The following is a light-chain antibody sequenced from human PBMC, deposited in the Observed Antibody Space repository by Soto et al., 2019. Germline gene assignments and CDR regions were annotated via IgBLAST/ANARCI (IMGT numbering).Light chain of an antibody. J-gene: IGKJ1*01. V-gene: IGKV2-28*01. CDR3: MQPLENFRT. Sequence: DIVMTQTPLSLSVTPGQPACISCMSSARLLHKNGYNYVDWYMQKPGQSPQLLIYLGSNRASGVPDRFSGSGSDTYFTLEISRVEADDVGVYYCMQPLENFRTFGQGTKVDI. CDR1: ARLLHKNGYNY. CDR2: LGS.